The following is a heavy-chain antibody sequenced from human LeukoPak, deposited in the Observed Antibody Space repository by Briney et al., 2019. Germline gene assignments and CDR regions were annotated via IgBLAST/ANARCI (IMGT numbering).Heavy chain of an antibody. CDR2: INGYNGNT. V-gene: IGHV1-18*01. CDR1: GYTFNNYG. CDR3: ARVDCSSTSCYLGDY. D-gene: IGHD2-2*01. Sequence: ASVKVSCKASGYTFNNYGVSWVRQAPGKGLEWVGWINGYNGNTNYAQRFQGRLTMSTDTSTSTVYMELRSLRVDDTAVYYCARVDCSSTSCYLGDYWGQGTLVTVSS. J-gene: IGHJ4*02.